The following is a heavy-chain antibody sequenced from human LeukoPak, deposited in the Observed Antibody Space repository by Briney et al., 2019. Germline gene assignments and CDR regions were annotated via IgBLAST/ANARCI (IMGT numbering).Heavy chain of an antibody. CDR3: ARDNGAIRAYYYHGMDV. Sequence: SETLSLTCAVSGGSISSRNWWSWVRQPPGKGLEWIGEIYHSGSINYNPSLKSRVTISVDKSKNQLSLRLTSVTAADTAVCYCARDNGAIRAYYYHGMDVWGQGTTVTVSS. V-gene: IGHV4-4*02. CDR2: IYHSGSI. CDR1: GGSISSRNW. J-gene: IGHJ6*02. D-gene: IGHD2-8*01.